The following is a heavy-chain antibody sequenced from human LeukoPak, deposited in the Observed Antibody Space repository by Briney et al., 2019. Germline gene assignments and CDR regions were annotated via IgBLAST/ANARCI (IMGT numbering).Heavy chain of an antibody. CDR1: GFTFYNSV. D-gene: IGHD3-3*01. CDR3: ARGGSGVRS. Sequence: GGPLRLSCAASGFTFYNSVMSWVRQAPGKGVECVSAISGSGRMTYYTDSVKGRFTISRDNSKNTLFLQMNSLRADDTAVYYCARGGSGVRSWGQGTQVTVSS. J-gene: IGHJ5*02. CDR2: ISGSGRMT. V-gene: IGHV3-23*01.